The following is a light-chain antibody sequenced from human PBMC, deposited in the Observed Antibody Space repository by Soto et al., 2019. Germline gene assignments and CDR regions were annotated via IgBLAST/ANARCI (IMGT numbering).Light chain of an antibody. V-gene: IGKV1-39*01. Sequence: DIQMTQSPSSLSASVGDRVTITCRASQSMSSYLNWYQQKPGKAPKLLIYAASSLQSGVPSRFSGSGSGTDFTLTISSLQPEDFATYYCQQSYSNPKTFGQGIKVDIK. J-gene: IGKJ1*01. CDR3: QQSYSNPKT. CDR1: QSMSSY. CDR2: AAS.